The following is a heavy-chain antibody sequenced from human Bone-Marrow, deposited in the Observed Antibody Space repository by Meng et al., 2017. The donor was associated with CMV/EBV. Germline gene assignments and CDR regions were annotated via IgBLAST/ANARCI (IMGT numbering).Heavy chain of an antibody. J-gene: IGHJ6*02. V-gene: IGHV3-13*03. CDR2: IGSAGDT. D-gene: IGHD4-11*01. Sequence: GGSLRLSCAACGFTFSNYDMHWVRQATGKGLEWVSAIGSAGDTYYPGSVKGQFTISRENAKNSLYLQMNSLRVEDTALYYCAREGDYNGYYYGMDVWGQGTTVTVSS. CDR3: AREGDYNGYYYGMDV. CDR1: GFTFSNYD.